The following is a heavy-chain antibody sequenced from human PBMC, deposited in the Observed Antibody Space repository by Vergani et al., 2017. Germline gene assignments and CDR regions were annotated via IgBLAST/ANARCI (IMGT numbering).Heavy chain of an antibody. CDR3: ARDSRKHSGYDTWGY. J-gene: IGHJ4*02. Sequence: QVQLVQSGAEVKKPGSSVKVSCKASGGTFSSYAISWVRQAPGQGLEWMGGIIPIFGTANYAQKFQGRVTITADESTSTAYMELNRLKFDDTAVYYCARDSRKHSGYDTWGYWGQGTLVTVSS. CDR1: GGTFSSYA. D-gene: IGHD5-12*01. CDR2: IIPIFGTA. V-gene: IGHV1-69*12.